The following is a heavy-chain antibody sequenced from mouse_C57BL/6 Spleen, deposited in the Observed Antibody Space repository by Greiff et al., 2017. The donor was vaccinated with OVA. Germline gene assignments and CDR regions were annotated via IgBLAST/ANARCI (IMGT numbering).Heavy chain of an antibody. CDR1: GYTFTSYW. V-gene: IGHV1-53*01. Sequence: QVQLQQPGTELVKPGASVKLSCKASGYTFTSYWMNWVKQRPGQGLEWIGNINPSNGGTNYNEKFKSKATLTVDKSSSTAYMQLSSLTSEDSAVDYCARYRAAGAMDYWGQGTSVTVSS. D-gene: IGHD2-14*01. CDR3: ARYRAAGAMDY. J-gene: IGHJ4*01. CDR2: INPSNGGT.